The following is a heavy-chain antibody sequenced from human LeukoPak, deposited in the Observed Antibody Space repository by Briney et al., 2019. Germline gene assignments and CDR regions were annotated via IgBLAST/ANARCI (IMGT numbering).Heavy chain of an antibody. D-gene: IGHD6-6*01. CDR3: ARHGPRLVPFDY. V-gene: IGHV4-59*08. CDR2: IYYSGST. Sequence: SETLSLTCTASGGSISSYYWSWIRQPPGKGLEWIGYIYYSGSTNYNPSLKSRVTISVDTSKNRFSLKLSSVTAADTAVYYCARHGPRLVPFDYWGQGTLVTVSS. J-gene: IGHJ4*02. CDR1: GGSISSYY.